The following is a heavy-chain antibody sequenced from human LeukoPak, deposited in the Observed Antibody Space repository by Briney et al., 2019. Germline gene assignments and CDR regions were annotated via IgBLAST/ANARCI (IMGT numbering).Heavy chain of an antibody. J-gene: IGHJ4*02. V-gene: IGHV3-7*01. CDR2: IKQDGSEK. Sequence: PGGSLRLSCAASGFTLSSYWMSWVRQAPGKGLEWVANIKQDGSEKYYVDSVKGRFTISRDNAKNSMYLQMNSLRAEDTAVYYCARDRLTSGSYFFDYWGQGTLVTVSS. D-gene: IGHD1-26*01. CDR3: ARDRLTSGSYFFDY. CDR1: GFTLSSYW.